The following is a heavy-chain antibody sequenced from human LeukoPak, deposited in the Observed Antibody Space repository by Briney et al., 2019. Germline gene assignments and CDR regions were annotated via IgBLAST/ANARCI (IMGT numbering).Heavy chain of an antibody. CDR1: GGSISYYY. CDR3: ARDLVIAPAAGGGAFDI. V-gene: IGHV4-4*07. CDR2: IYTSGST. Sequence: SETLSLTCTVAGGSISYYYWSWIRQPAGKGLEWIGRIYTSGSTNYNPSPKSRVTMSVDTSKNQLSLKLSSVTAADTAVYYCARDLVIAPAAGGGAFDIWGQGTMVTVSS. D-gene: IGHD3-10*01. J-gene: IGHJ3*02.